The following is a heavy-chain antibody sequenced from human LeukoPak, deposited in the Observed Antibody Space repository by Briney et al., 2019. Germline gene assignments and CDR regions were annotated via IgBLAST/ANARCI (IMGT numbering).Heavy chain of an antibody. Sequence: SETLSLTCGVSGGSITTTNYWSWVRQPPGGGLEGIGEVSLAGRTRYNPSLKNRVNLSLDESKNHLYLNLASVTAADTAVYYCSRESGPFCPFGHWGQGTLVAVTS. CDR2: VSLAGRT. V-gene: IGHV4-4*02. J-gene: IGHJ4*02. D-gene: IGHD1-26*01. CDR3: SRESGPFCPFGH. CDR1: GGSITTTNY.